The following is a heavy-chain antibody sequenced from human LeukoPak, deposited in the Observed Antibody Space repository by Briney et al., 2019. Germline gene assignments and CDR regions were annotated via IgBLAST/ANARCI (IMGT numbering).Heavy chain of an antibody. CDR2: ISTGSSAYT. J-gene: IGHJ4*02. CDR3: ARGTRVPDY. D-gene: IGHD3-10*01. CDR1: GLTFSDYY. Sequence: GGSLRLSCAASGLTFSDYYMSWIRQAPGQGLEWVSFISTGSSAYTVFADSVKGRFTISRDNAKNSLYLQLDSLRPQDTAVYYCARGTRVPDYWGQGTLVTVSS. V-gene: IGHV3-11*05.